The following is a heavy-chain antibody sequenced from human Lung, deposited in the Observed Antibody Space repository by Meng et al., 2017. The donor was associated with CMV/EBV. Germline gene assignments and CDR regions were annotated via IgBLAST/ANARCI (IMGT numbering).Heavy chain of an antibody. CDR2: IYSSGTT. Sequence: LSCTVSGGSISSSSYYWGWIRQPPGKGLEWIGNIYSSGTTYYNPSLKSRVTISVDTSKNQISLRLTSVTAADTAVYYCSRLWGSSRSPLSDYWGQGTXVTVSS. D-gene: IGHD6-13*01. CDR1: GGSISSSSYY. CDR3: SRLWGSSRSPLSDY. V-gene: IGHV4-39*01. J-gene: IGHJ4*02.